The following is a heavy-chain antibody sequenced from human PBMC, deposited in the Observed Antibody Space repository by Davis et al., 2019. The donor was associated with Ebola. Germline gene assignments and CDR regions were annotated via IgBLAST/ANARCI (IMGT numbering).Heavy chain of an antibody. J-gene: IGHJ4*02. CDR3: ASYLWGRDLDS. Sequence: AASVKVSCKASGYTFTNYYMHWVRQAPGQGLEWMGMINPNDGRTIYAQKFQGRVTMTEDTSTDTAYMDLSSLTSDDTAVYYCASYLWGRDLDSWGQGTLVTVSS. V-gene: IGHV1-46*01. CDR1: GYTFTNYY. D-gene: IGHD3-16*01. CDR2: INPNDGRT.